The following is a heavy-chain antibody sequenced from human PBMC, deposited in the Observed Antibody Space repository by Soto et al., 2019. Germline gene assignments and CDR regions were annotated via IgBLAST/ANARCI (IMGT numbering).Heavy chain of an antibody. CDR3: AKDRGGRGNEIDH. CDR1: GFTFSNTA. D-gene: IGHD3-16*01. CDR2: IDPSGNRI. J-gene: IGHJ4*02. V-gene: IGHV3-23*05. Sequence: PGGSLRLSCTASGFTFSNTAMSWVRQAPGQGLEWVSSIDPSGNRIYQGDVAKGRFTISRDNSQNTLFLRLNSLRVDDTAIYYCAKDRGGRGNEIDHWGQGTLVTVSS.